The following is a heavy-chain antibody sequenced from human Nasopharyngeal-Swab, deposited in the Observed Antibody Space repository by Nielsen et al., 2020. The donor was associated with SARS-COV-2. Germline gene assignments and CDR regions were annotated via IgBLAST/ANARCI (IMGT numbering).Heavy chain of an antibody. Sequence: SETLSLTCSVSGGSISSGGYYGSRIRQHPGKGQEWIGDIYYSGSTYYNPSLKRRVTISVDTSKNQFSLKLSSVTAADTAVYYCARGWRSSGWYTNWYFDLWGRGTLVTVSS. J-gene: IGHJ2*01. CDR3: ARGWRSSGWYTNWYFDL. CDR2: IYYSGST. V-gene: IGHV4-31*03. CDR1: GGSISSGGYY. D-gene: IGHD6-19*01.